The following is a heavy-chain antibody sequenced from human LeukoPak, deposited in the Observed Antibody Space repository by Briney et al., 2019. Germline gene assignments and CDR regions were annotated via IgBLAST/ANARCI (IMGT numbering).Heavy chain of an antibody. D-gene: IGHD2-15*01. CDR3: ARGSPKADK. CDR2: IYYSGST. CDR1: GGSISSYY. Sequence: PSETLSLTCTVSGGSISSYYWSWIRQPPGKGLEWIGYIYYSGSTNYNPSLKSRVTISVDTSKNQFSLKLSSVTAADTAVYYCARGSPKADKWGQGTLVTVSS. J-gene: IGHJ4*02. V-gene: IGHV4-59*01.